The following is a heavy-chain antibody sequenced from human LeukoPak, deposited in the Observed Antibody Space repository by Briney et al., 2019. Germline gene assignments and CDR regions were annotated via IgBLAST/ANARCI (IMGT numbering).Heavy chain of an antibody. Sequence: GGSLRLSCAASGFIFSNYAMSWVRQAPGKGLEWVSALSGSGDSIYYADSVKGRFTISRDNSKNTLYLQMNSLRAEDTALYYCAKVSGYCSNGVCYTHDYWGQGTLVTVSS. CDR1: GFIFSNYA. V-gene: IGHV3-23*01. J-gene: IGHJ4*02. D-gene: IGHD2-8*01. CDR2: LSGSGDSI. CDR3: AKVSGYCSNGVCYTHDY.